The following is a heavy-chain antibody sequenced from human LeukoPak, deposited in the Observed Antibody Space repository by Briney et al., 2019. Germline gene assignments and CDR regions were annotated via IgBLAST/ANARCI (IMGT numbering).Heavy chain of an antibody. J-gene: IGHJ5*02. CDR3: ARDLIGYDILTGYYT. V-gene: IGHV1-2*02. CDR1: GYTFTSYD. Sequence: ASVKVSCKASGYTFTSYDINWVRQAPGQGLEWMGWINPNSGGTNYAQKFQGRVTMTRDTSISTAYMELSRLRSDDTAVYYCARDLIGYDILTGYYTWGQGTLVTVSS. D-gene: IGHD3-9*01. CDR2: INPNSGGT.